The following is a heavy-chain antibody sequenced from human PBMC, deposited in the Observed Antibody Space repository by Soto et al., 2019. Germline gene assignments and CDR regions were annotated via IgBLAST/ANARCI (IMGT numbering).Heavy chain of an antibody. D-gene: IGHD3-22*01. CDR2: IYYSGST. CDR1: GGSISSSSYY. V-gene: IGHV4-39*01. Sequence: QLQLQESGPGLVKPSETLSLTCTVSGGSISSSSYYWGWIRQPPGKGLEWIGSIYYSGSTYYNPSLMSRVTISVDTSKNQFPLKLSSVTAADTAVYYCARHAHYDSSGSFDYWGQGTLVTVSS. J-gene: IGHJ4*02. CDR3: ARHAHYDSSGSFDY.